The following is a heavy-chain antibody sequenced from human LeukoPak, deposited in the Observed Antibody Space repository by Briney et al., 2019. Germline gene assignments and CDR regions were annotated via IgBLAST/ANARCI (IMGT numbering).Heavy chain of an antibody. CDR1: GFTFSTYS. V-gene: IGHV3-48*01. D-gene: IGHD1-26*01. CDR3: ATDIRAVGDSRYFDY. Sequence: PGGSLRLSCAASGFTFSTYSMNWVRQAPGKGLEWVSYISSSSSTIYYADSVKGRFTISRDNAKNSLYLQMNSLTIEDTAIYYCATDIRAVGDSRYFDYWGQGTLVTVSS. CDR2: ISSSSSTI. J-gene: IGHJ4*02.